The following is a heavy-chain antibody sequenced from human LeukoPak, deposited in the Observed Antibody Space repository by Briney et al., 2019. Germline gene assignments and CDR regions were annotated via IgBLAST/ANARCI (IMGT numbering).Heavy chain of an antibody. V-gene: IGHV4-59*12. CDR1: GGSISSYY. CDR3: ARDSSQSGSPRRDYYYGMDV. D-gene: IGHD1-1*01. J-gene: IGHJ6*02. Sequence: SETLSLTCTVSGGSISSYYWSWIRQPPGKGLEWIGYIYYSGSTNYNPSFKSRVTISVDTSKNQFSLKLSSVTAADTAVYYCARDSSQSGSPRRDYYYGMDVWGQGTTVTVSS. CDR2: IYYSGST.